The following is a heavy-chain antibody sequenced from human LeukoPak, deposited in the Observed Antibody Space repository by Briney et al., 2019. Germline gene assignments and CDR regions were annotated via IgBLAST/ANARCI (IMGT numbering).Heavy chain of an antibody. Sequence: GGSLRLSCAASGFTLSSFDMSWVRQAPGKGLEWVSVVSTGDSTYYAGSVKGRFTISRDKTKNTLYLQMHSLRADDTAVYYCAKGGVRGYSYGYLDYWGQGTLVTVSS. CDR2: VSTGDST. V-gene: IGHV3-23*01. D-gene: IGHD5-18*01. CDR3: AKGGVRGYSYGYLDY. CDR1: GFTLSSFD. J-gene: IGHJ4*02.